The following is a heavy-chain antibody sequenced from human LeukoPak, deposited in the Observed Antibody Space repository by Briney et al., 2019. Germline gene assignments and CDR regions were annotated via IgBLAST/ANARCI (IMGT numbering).Heavy chain of an antibody. CDR2: IWYDGSNK. CDR1: GFTFSSYG. V-gene: IGHV3-33*06. J-gene: IGHJ4*02. CDR3: AKDRVGYYDSSGSSLLDY. Sequence: PGGSLRLSCAASGFTFSSYGMHWVRQAPGKGLEWVAVIWYDGSNKYYADSVKGRFTISRDNSKNTLYLQMNSLRGEDTAVYYCAKDRVGYYDSSGSSLLDYWGQGTLVTVSS. D-gene: IGHD3-22*01.